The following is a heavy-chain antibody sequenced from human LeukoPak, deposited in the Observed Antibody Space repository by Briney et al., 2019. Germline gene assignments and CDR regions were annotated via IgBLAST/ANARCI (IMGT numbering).Heavy chain of an antibody. J-gene: IGHJ6*04. CDR2: ISSSGSTI. V-gene: IGHV3-11*04. CDR3: AKSSSSSYSLDV. D-gene: IGHD6-6*01. CDR1: GFTFSDYY. Sequence: GGSLRLSCAASGFTFSDYYMSWIRQAPGKGLEWVSYISSSGSTIYYADSVKGRFTISRDNAKNSLYLQMNSLRAEDTAVYYCAKSSSSSYSLDVWGKGTTVTVSS.